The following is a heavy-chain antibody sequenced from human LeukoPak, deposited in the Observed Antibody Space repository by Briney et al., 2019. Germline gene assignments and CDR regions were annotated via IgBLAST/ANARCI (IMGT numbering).Heavy chain of an antibody. J-gene: IGHJ3*02. Sequence: GGSLRLSWAASGFTFSSYGMNWVRQAPGKGLEWVSSISSSSSYIYYADSVKGRFTISRDNAKNSLYLQMNSLRAEDTAVYYCARDSRDAFDIWGQGTMVTVSS. CDR2: ISSSSSYI. V-gene: IGHV3-21*01. CDR3: ARDSRDAFDI. CDR1: GFTFSSYG.